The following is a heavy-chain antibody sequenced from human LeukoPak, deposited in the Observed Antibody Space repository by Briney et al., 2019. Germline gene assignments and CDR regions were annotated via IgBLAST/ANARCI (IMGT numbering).Heavy chain of an antibody. D-gene: IGHD5-18*01. V-gene: IGHV4-4*02. J-gene: IGHJ4*02. Sequence: PSETLTLTCVVSGGSISSSNWWTWVRQPPGKGLEWIGEIYPGGSTNYHPSLNSRVTISLDKSKNHFSLEMTSVTAADTAVYYCAGEGDSAEYWGQGTLVTVSS. CDR3: AGEGDSAEY. CDR1: GGSISSSNW. CDR2: IYPGGST.